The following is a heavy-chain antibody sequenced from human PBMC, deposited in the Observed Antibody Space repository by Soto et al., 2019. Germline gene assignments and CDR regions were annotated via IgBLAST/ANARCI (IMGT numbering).Heavy chain of an antibody. CDR3: AKDLLQWLGGSGPFDY. CDR2: ISPTGGSK. CDR1: GFSFSSYA. Sequence: EVQLLESGGGLVHPGGSLRLSCATSGFSFSSYAMTWLRQAPGKGLEWVSTISPTGGSKYYADSVTGRFTISRDDSKNTLYLHMNSLRAEDTATYYLAKDLLQWLGGSGPFDYWGQGTLVTVSS. V-gene: IGHV3-23*01. J-gene: IGHJ4*02. D-gene: IGHD6-19*01.